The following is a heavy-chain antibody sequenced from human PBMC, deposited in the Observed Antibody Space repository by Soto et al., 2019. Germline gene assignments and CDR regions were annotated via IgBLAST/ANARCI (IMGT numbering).Heavy chain of an antibody. J-gene: IGHJ3*02. CDR3: ARNNRDAFDI. CDR1: GGSVSSGSYY. V-gene: IGHV4-61*01. CDR2: IYYSGST. Sequence: PSETLSLTCTVSGGSVSSGSYYWYWIRQPPGMGLEWIGYIYYSGSTNYNPSLKSRVTISIDTSKNQFSLKLSSVTAADTAVYYCARNNRDAFDIWGQGTMVTVSS.